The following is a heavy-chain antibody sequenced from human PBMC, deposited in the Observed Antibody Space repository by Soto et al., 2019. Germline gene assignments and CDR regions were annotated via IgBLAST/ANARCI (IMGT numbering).Heavy chain of an antibody. Sequence: SVKVSCKASGGTFSSYAISWVRQAPGQGLEWMGGIIPIFGTANYAQKFQGRVTITADESTSTAYMEPSSLRSEDTAVYYCAPYYDSSGYYPNWFDPWGQGTLVTVSS. CDR2: IIPIFGTA. V-gene: IGHV1-69*13. CDR3: APYYDSSGYYPNWFDP. J-gene: IGHJ5*02. D-gene: IGHD3-22*01. CDR1: GGTFSSYA.